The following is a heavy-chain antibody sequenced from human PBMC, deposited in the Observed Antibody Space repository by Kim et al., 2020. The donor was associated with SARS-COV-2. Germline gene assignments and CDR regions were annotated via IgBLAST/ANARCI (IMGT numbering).Heavy chain of an antibody. V-gene: IGHV4-31*03. J-gene: IGHJ4*02. Sequence: SETLSLTCTVSGGSISSGGYYWSWIRQHPGKGLEWIGYIYYSGSTYYNPSLKSRVTISVDTSKNQFSLKLSSVTAADTAVYYCARATKVLRFLEWLFYFDYWGQGTLVTVSS. CDR2: IYYSGST. CDR1: GGSISSGGYY. CDR3: ARATKVLRFLEWLFYFDY. D-gene: IGHD3-3*01.